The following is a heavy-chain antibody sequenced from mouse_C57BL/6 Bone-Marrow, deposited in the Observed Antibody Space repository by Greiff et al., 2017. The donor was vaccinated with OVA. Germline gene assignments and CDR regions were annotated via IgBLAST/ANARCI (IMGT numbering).Heavy chain of an antibody. J-gene: IGHJ3*01. CDR3: ARGGYYGSSPAWFAY. D-gene: IGHD1-1*01. Sequence: DVKLQESEGGLVQPGSSMKLSCTASGFTFSDYYMAWVRQVPEKGLEWVANINYDGSSTYYLDSLKSRFIISRDNAKNILYLQMSSLKSEDTATYYCARGGYYGSSPAWFAYWGQGTLVTVSA. V-gene: IGHV5-16*01. CDR2: INYDGSST. CDR1: GFTFSDYY.